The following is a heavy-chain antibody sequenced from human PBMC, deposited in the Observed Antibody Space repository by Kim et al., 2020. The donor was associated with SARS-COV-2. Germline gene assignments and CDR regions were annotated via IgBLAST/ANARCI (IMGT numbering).Heavy chain of an antibody. CDR1: GFTFSSYA. J-gene: IGHJ5*02. D-gene: IGHD2-2*03. CDR3: ARDTGYCSSTSCHNWFVP. CDR2: ISYDGSNK. Sequence: GGSLRLSCAASGFTFSSYAMHWVRQAPGKGLEWVAVISYDGSNKYYADSVKGRFTISRDNSKNTLYLQMNSLRAEDTAVYYCARDTGYCSSTSCHNWFVP. V-gene: IGHV3-30-3*01.